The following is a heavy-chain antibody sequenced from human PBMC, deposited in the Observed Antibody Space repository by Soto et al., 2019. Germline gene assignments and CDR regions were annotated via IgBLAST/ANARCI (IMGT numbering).Heavy chain of an antibody. V-gene: IGHV3-74*01. J-gene: IGHJ6*02. D-gene: IGHD1-26*01. CDR3: TRDSGTAYAMDV. CDR1: GFTFSSYW. CDR2: INGDGKTA. Sequence: GGSLRLSCAASGFTFSSYWMHWVRQAPGKGLVWVSGINGDGKTATYADSVKGRFIISRDSANNLVYLHMNSLRAEDTAVYYCTRDSGTAYAMDVWGQGTTVTVSS.